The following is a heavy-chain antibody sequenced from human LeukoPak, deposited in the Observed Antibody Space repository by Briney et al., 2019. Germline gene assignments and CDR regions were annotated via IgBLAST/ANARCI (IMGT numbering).Heavy chain of an antibody. Sequence: PGGSLRLSCVASGFSFTSSHMTWVRQAPGKGLEWVSSISTSSSYIYYAASVKGRFTISRDNAKNTLYLQMNSLRVEDTAVYYCVSSVVADYWGQGTLVTVSS. V-gene: IGHV3-21*01. CDR2: ISTSSSYI. CDR3: VSSVVADY. J-gene: IGHJ4*02. D-gene: IGHD3-22*01. CDR1: GFSFTSSH.